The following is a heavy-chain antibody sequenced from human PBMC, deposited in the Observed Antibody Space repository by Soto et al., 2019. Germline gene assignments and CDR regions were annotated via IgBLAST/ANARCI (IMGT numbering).Heavy chain of an antibody. D-gene: IGHD6-13*01. V-gene: IGHV3-9*01. CDR3: AKGGRAALLSAAGTGNWFDP. Sequence: EVHLVESGGGLVQPGRSLKLSCVASGFTFDDYAMYWVRQAPGKGPEWVSGISWRGTNIAYADSVKGRFTISRDNAKNTLYLQMNSLRADDTALYYCAKGGRAALLSAAGTGNWFDPWGQGSLVTVS. CDR1: GFTFDDYA. J-gene: IGHJ5*02. CDR2: ISWRGTNI.